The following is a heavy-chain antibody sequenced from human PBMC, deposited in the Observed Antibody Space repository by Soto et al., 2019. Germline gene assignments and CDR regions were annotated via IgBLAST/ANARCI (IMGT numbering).Heavy chain of an antibody. CDR3: ARSGPHYSSSWVFYYYGMDV. Sequence: ASVKVSCKASGYTFTGYYMHWVRQAPGEGLEWMGWINPNSGGTNYAQKFQGRVTMTRDTSISTAYMELSRLRSDDTAVYYCARSGPHYSSSWVFYYYGMDVWGQGTTVTVSS. CDR2: INPNSGGT. CDR1: GYTFTGYY. D-gene: IGHD6-6*01. J-gene: IGHJ6*02. V-gene: IGHV1-2*02.